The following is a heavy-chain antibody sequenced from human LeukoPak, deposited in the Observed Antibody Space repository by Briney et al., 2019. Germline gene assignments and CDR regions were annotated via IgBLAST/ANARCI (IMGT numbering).Heavy chain of an antibody. D-gene: IGHD3-3*01. J-gene: IGHJ4*02. CDR3: AREYWSGSTRHFDD. Sequence: PSQTLSLTCTVSGGSIGSGGYYWSWIRQHPGKGLDWIGFISYSGSTYYNPSLQSRFTISVDTSKNQFSLNLSSVTAADTAVYYCAREYWSGSTRHFDDWGQGTLVTVSS. CDR1: GGSIGSGGYY. CDR2: ISYSGST. V-gene: IGHV4-31*03.